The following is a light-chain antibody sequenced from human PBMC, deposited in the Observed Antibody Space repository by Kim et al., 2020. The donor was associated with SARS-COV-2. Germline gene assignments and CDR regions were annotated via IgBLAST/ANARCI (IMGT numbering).Light chain of an antibody. CDR3: QKYDSAPHT. J-gene: IGKJ2*01. CDR2: TAS. CDR1: QGISNY. Sequence: SSSVGDRVTSTCRASQGISNYLAWYQQRPGKVPKLLIYTASTLQSGVPSRFSGSGYGTEFTLTISSLQPEDVATYYCQKYDSAPHTFGQGTKLEI. V-gene: IGKV1-27*01.